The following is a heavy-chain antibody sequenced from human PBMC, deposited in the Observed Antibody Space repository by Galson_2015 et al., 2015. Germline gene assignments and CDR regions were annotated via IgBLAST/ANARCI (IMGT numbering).Heavy chain of an antibody. V-gene: IGHV1-69*04. CDR2: IMPILDIV. CDR3: AREMDSSSPGAFDI. Sequence: VSCKASGGTFSRYTFNWVRQAPGEGLEWMAKIMPILDIVDTAPQFQGRLTITADRSTSTAYMELGSLRSADTAIYYCAREMDSSSPGAFDIWGQGTLVIVSS. D-gene: IGHD6-13*01. J-gene: IGHJ3*02. CDR1: GGTFSRYT.